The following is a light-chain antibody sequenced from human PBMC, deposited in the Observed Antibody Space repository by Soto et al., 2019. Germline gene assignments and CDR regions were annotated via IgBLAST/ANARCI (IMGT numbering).Light chain of an antibody. CDR2: EVS. V-gene: IGLV2-14*01. CDR1: SRDVGGYNY. Sequence: QSALTQPASVSGSPGQSITISCTGTSRDVGGYNYVSWYQQHPGKAPKLMIYEVSNRPSGVSNRFSGSKSANTASLTISGLQAEDEADYYCSSYTSSNTPVFGGGTQLTVL. CDR3: SSYTSSNTPV. J-gene: IGLJ3*02.